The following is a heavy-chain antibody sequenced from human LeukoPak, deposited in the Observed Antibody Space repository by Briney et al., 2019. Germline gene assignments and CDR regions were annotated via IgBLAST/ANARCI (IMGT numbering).Heavy chain of an antibody. Sequence: SETLSLTCTVSGGSISSSNYYWSWIRQHPGKGLEWIGYSYYSGSTYYNPSLKSRVTISVDTSKNQFSLKLSSVTAADTAVYYCARGRGYSYGEMATYFDYWGQGTLVTVSS. V-gene: IGHV4-31*03. J-gene: IGHJ4*02. D-gene: IGHD5-18*01. CDR1: GGSISSSNYY. CDR2: SYYSGST. CDR3: ARGRGYSYGEMATYFDY.